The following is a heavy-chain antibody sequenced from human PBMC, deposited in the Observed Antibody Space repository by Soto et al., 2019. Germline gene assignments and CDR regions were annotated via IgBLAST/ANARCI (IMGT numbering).Heavy chain of an antibody. D-gene: IGHD3-22*01. V-gene: IGHV1-18*01. J-gene: IGHJ3*02. Sequence: QVQLVQSGAEVKKPGASVKVSCKASGYTFTSYGISWVRQAPGQGLEWMGWISAYNGNTNYAQKLQGRVTMTTDTSTSTAYMELRRLRSDDTAVYYCAREHDSSGYHGLPDAFDIWGQGTMVTVSS. CDR3: AREHDSSGYHGLPDAFDI. CDR1: GYTFTSYG. CDR2: ISAYNGNT.